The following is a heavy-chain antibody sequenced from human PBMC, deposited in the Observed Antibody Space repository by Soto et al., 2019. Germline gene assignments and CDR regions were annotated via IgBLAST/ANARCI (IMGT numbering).Heavy chain of an antibody. D-gene: IGHD6-13*01. Sequence: RSLTCIVSGGSISGKYWNWVRQPPGKGLEWIGLIFANGHTDYNPSLKSRVTMSVDASKNQFSLRLTSMTAADTAVYYCVASLAASGLNWLDPWGRGTLVTVSS. J-gene: IGHJ5*02. CDR3: VASLAASGLNWLDP. CDR1: GGSISGKY. V-gene: IGHV4-4*07. CDR2: IFANGHT.